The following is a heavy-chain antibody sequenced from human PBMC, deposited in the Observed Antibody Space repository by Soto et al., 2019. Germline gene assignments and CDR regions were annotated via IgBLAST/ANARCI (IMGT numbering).Heavy chain of an antibody. CDR3: AREGGDFVLVPAAMGGAFDI. Sequence: QVQLVESGGGVVQPGRSLRLSCAASGFTFSSYGMHWVRQAPGKGLEWVAVIWYDGSNKYYADSVKGRFTISRDNSKNRRDLQMNSLRAEDRAVYYVAREGGDFVLVPAAMGGAFDIWGQGTMVTVSS. D-gene: IGHD2-2*01. V-gene: IGHV3-33*01. CDR1: GFTFSSYG. J-gene: IGHJ3*02. CDR2: IWYDGSNK.